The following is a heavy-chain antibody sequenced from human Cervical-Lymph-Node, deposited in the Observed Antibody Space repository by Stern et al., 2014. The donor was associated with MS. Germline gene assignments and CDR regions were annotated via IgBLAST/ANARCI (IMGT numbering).Heavy chain of an antibody. CDR2: IYYSAST. V-gene: IGHV4-59*01. D-gene: IGHD6-13*01. J-gene: IGHJ4*02. CDR3: AREALAAGGLDY. CDR1: GGSISSYY. Sequence: QVQLQESGPGLVKPSETLSLTCTVSGGSISSYYWSWIRQPPGKGLEWIGYIYYSASTNYNPSLKSRVTISVDTSKNQFSLKLSSVTAADTAVYYCAREALAAGGLDYWGQGTLVTVSS.